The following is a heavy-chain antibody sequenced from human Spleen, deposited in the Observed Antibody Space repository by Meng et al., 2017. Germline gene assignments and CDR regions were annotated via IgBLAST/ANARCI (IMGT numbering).Heavy chain of an antibody. D-gene: IGHD4-11*01. Sequence: QLPQWGPGRLRPSATLSLPCVVSGGSFSDYHWSWIRQPPGKGLECIGEINHSGSTNYNPSLESRATISVDTSQNNLSLKLSSVTAADSAVYYCARGPTTMAHDFDYWGQGTLVTVSS. CDR3: ARGPTTMAHDFDY. V-gene: IGHV4-34*01. J-gene: IGHJ4*02. CDR1: GGSFSDYH. CDR2: INHSGST.